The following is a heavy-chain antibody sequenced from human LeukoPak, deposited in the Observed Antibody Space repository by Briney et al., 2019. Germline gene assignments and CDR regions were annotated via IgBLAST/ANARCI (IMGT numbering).Heavy chain of an antibody. CDR2: TIPIFGTA. J-gene: IGHJ4*02. V-gene: IGHV1-69*13. D-gene: IGHD2-2*01. CDR1: GGTFSSYA. Sequence: SVKVSCKASGGTFSSYAISWVRQAPGQRLEWMGGTIPIFGTANYAQKFQGRVTITADESTSTAYMELSSLRSEDTAVYYCARGAPAAISWGPMRIPKGVDATRYYFDYWGQGTLVTVSS. CDR3: ARGAPAAISWGPMRIPKGVDATRYYFDY.